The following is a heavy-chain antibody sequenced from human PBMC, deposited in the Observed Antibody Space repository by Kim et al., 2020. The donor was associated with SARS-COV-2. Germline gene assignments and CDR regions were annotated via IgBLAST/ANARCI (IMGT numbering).Heavy chain of an antibody. V-gene: IGHV1-18*04. CDR2: ISANNGNT. J-gene: IGHJ6*01. Sequence: ASVKVSCKASGYTFTNYGISWVRQAPGQGLEWMGWISANNGNTKYAQKFQDRVTLTTDTSTNTAHMEMRSLISDDSAVYFCAIDNGDHIHRGLYYGMDVWGQGTTVTVS. CDR3: AIDNGDHIHRGLYYGMDV. D-gene: IGHD4-17*01. CDR1: GYTFTNYG.